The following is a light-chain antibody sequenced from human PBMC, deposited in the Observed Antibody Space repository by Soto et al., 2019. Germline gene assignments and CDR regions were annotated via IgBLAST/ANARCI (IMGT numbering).Light chain of an antibody. CDR2: DVS. J-gene: IGLJ1*01. Sequence: QSALTQPASVSGSPGQSITISCTGTSSDVGGYNYVSWYQQHPGKSPKLMIYDVSKRPSGVSNRFSGSKSGTTASLTISGLQAEDEAYYYCSSYTSSSTLYVFGTGTKVTVL. V-gene: IGLV2-14*01. CDR3: SSYTSSSTLYV. CDR1: SSDVGGYNY.